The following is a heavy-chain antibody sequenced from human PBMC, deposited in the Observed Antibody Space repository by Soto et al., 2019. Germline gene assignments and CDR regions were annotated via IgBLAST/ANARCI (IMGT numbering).Heavy chain of an antibody. V-gene: IGHV4-34*01. CDR2: VNHSGST. Sequence: QVQLQQWGAGLLKPSETLSLTCAVYGGSFSGYYWSWIRQPPGKGLEWIGEVNHSGSTNYNPSLKSRLTISVDTSKNQFSLKRSSVTAADTAVYYCARGLYCSGGSCYLNYWGQGTLVTVSS. CDR1: GGSFSGYY. D-gene: IGHD2-15*01. J-gene: IGHJ4*02. CDR3: ARGLYCSGGSCYLNY.